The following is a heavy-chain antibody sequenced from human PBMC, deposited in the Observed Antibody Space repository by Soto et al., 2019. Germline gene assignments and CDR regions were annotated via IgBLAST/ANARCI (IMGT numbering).Heavy chain of an antibody. CDR1: GFTFSSYS. Sequence: GGSLRLSCAASGFTFSSYSMNWVRQAPGKGLEWVSSISSSSSYIYYADSVKGRFTISRDNAKNSLYLQMNSLRAEDTAVYYCARAKFGVVILSLAFDYWGQGTLVTVSS. CDR3: ARAKFGVVILSLAFDY. V-gene: IGHV3-21*01. D-gene: IGHD3-3*01. CDR2: ISSSSSYI. J-gene: IGHJ4*02.